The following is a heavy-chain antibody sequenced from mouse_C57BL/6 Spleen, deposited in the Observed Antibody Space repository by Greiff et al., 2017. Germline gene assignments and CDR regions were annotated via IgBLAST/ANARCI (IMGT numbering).Heavy chain of an antibody. CDR3: ARGGYDGAWFAY. CDR2: IYPGSGST. J-gene: IGHJ3*01. CDR1: GYTFTSYW. D-gene: IGHD2-2*01. Sequence: QVQLQQPGAELVKPGASVKMSCKASGYTFTSYWITWVKQRPGQGLEWIGDIYPGSGSTNYNEKFKSKATLTVDNSSSTAYMQLSSLTSEDAAVYYCARGGYDGAWFAYWGQGTLVTVSA. V-gene: IGHV1-55*01.